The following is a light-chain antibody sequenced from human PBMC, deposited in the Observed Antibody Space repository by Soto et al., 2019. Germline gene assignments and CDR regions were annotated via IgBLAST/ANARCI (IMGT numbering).Light chain of an antibody. V-gene: IGKV2D-29*02. CDR3: MQSTQLPPP. CDR1: QSLLHITGETF. CDR2: EVS. Sequence: DVVMTQTPLSLSVAPGQPASISCKSSQSLLHITGETFLFWYLQKPGQSPQLLIYEVSTRVSGVPDRFSGGGSGTDITLEISRVETDDVGIYYCMQSTQLPPPFGQGTRLGIE. J-gene: IGKJ5*01.